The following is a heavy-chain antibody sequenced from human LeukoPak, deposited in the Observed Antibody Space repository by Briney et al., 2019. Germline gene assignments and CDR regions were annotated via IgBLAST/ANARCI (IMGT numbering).Heavy chain of an antibody. CDR2: ISAYNGNT. CDR3: ARWKGDHYYDSSGYYDY. CDR1: GYTFTSYG. J-gene: IGHJ4*02. V-gene: IGHV1-18*01. D-gene: IGHD3-22*01. Sequence: ASVKVSCKASGYTFTSYGISWVRQAPGQGLEWMGWISAYNGNTNYAQKLQGRVTMTTDTSTSTAYMELSSLRSEDTAVYYCARWKGDHYYDSSGYYDYWGQGTLVTVSS.